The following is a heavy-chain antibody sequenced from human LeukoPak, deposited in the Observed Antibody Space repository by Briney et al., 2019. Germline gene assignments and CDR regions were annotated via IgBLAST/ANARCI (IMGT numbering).Heavy chain of an antibody. CDR2: ISAYNGNT. J-gene: IGHJ4*02. Sequence: ASVKVSCKASGYTFTDYFIIWVRQAPGQGLEWMGWISAYNGNTNYALKLQGRVTMTTDTSTSTAYMELRSLRSDDTALYYCARKAVAGTGKFDYWGQGTLVTVSS. V-gene: IGHV1-18*04. CDR3: ARKAVAGTGKFDY. D-gene: IGHD6-19*01. CDR1: GYTFTDYF.